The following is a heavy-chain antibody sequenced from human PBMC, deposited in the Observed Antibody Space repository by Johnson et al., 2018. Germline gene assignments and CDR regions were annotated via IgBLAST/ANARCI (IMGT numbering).Heavy chain of an antibody. Sequence: QVQLVESGGGVVQHGRSLRLSCAASGFTFSSYGMHWVRQAPGKGLEWVAVISYDGSNKYYADSVKGRFIISRDNSKNTRYLQMNSLRAEDTAVYYCAKDWGWLQSPGYYYYMDVWGKGTTVTVSS. CDR2: ISYDGSNK. V-gene: IGHV3-30*18. J-gene: IGHJ6*03. CDR3: AKDWGWLQSPGYYYYMDV. CDR1: GFTFSSYG. D-gene: IGHD5-24*01.